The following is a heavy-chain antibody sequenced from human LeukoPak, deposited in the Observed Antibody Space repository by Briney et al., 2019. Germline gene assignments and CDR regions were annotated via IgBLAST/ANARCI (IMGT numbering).Heavy chain of an antibody. J-gene: IGHJ3*02. CDR3: ARQGITMVRGVIIKGAFDI. V-gene: IGHV5-51*01. CDR1: GYSFTSYW. D-gene: IGHD3-10*01. CDR2: IYPGDSDT. Sequence: GESLKISCKGSGYSFTSYWIGWVRQMPGKGLEWMGIIYPGDSDTRYSPSFQGQVTISADKSISTAYLQWSSLKASDTAMYYCARQGITMVRGVIIKGAFDIWSQGTMVTVST.